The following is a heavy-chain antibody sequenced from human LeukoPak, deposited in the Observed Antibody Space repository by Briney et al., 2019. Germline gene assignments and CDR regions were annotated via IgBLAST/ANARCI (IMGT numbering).Heavy chain of an antibody. D-gene: IGHD3-22*01. V-gene: IGHV4-59*11. CDR1: GGSISSHY. J-gene: IGHJ6*03. Sequence: PSETLSLTCTVSGGSISSHYWSWIRQPPGKGLEWIGYIYYSGSTNYNPSLKSRVTISVDTSKNQFSLKLSSVTAADTAVYYCASHSSGYYYQTYYHYYMDVWGKGTTVTVSS. CDR2: IYYSGST. CDR3: ASHSSGYYYQTYYHYYMDV.